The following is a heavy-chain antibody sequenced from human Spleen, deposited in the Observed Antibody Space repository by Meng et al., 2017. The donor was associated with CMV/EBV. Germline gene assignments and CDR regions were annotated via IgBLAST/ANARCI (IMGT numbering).Heavy chain of an antibody. D-gene: IGHD2-2*01. CDR1: GFTFSSHW. Sequence: GGSLRLSCAASGFTFSSHWMHWVRQDPGKGLVWVSRINADGSSTSYADSVKGRFTISRDNAKNTLYLQMNSLRVEDTAVYYCARIGYCSNTSCQTYGMDVWGQGTTVTVSS. CDR2: INADGSST. V-gene: IGHV3-74*01. CDR3: ARIGYCSNTSCQTYGMDV. J-gene: IGHJ6*02.